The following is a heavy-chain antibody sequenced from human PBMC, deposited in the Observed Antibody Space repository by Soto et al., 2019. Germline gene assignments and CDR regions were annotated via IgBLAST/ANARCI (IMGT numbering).Heavy chain of an antibody. V-gene: IGHV3-30*18. CDR3: AKDQRFLRGYYYYGMDV. Sequence: GGSLRLSCAASGFTFSSYGMHWVRQAPGKGLEWVAVISYDGSNKYYADSVKGRFTISRDNSKNTLYLQMNSLRAEDTAVYYCAKDQRFLRGYYYYGMDVWGQGTTVTVSS. CDR1: GFTFSSYG. CDR2: ISYDGSNK. J-gene: IGHJ6*02. D-gene: IGHD3-3*01.